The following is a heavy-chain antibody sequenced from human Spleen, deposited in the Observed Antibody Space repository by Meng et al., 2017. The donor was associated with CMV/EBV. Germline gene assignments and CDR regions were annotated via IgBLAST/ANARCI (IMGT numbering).Heavy chain of an antibody. CDR3: ARVHYYDSSGYSH. J-gene: IGHJ4*02. Sequence: GGSLRLSCAASGFSFSTYNMNWVRQAPGKGLEWVSSISGRTNYIYYADSVKGRFTISRDNAKNSLYLQMNSLRAEDTAVYYCARVHYYDSSGYSHWGQGTLVTVSS. CDR2: ISGRTNYI. D-gene: IGHD3-22*01. CDR1: GFSFSTYN. V-gene: IGHV3-21*01.